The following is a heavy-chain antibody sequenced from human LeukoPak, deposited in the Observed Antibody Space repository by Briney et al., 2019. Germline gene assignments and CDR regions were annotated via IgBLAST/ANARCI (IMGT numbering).Heavy chain of an antibody. D-gene: IGHD6-13*01. V-gene: IGHV4-39*01. CDR3: VRQYGSRGVWFDP. CDR1: GGSISSTNYY. J-gene: IGHJ5*02. Sequence: KHSETLSLTCTVSGGSISSTNYYWGWIRQPPGQGLEWIGSIYYSGITYYNPSLKSRVTISVDTSKNQFSLKLSSVTAADTAVYYCVRQYGSRGVWFDPWGQGTLVTVSS. CDR2: IYYSGIT.